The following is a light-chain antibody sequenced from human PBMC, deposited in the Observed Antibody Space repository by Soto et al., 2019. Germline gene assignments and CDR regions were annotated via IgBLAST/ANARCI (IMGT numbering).Light chain of an antibody. CDR3: QNYNSAPQDT. Sequence: DIQMTQSPSSLSASVGDRVTITCRASQGISNDLAWYQQKPGKVPKLLIYAASTLQSGVPSRFSGSGSGTDFTLTISSLQPEDVATYYCQNYNSAPQDTCGQGTRLEIK. V-gene: IGKV1-27*01. J-gene: IGKJ5*01. CDR1: QGISND. CDR2: AAS.